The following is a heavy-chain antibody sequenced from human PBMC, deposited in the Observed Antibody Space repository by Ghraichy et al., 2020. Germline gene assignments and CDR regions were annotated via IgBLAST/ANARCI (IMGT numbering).Heavy chain of an antibody. D-gene: IGHD1/OR15-1a*01. V-gene: IGHV4-59*02. CDR2: IYHSGSS. CDR3: ARWRNNMDV. CDR1: GDSVSRFY. J-gene: IGHJ6*02. Sequence: SETLSLTCSVSGDSVSRFYWSWTRQSPGKGLEWIGYIYHSGSSMYNPSLKSRVTMSVDTSKNQFSLSLRSVTAADTAVYYCARWRNNMDVWGQGTTVIVSS.